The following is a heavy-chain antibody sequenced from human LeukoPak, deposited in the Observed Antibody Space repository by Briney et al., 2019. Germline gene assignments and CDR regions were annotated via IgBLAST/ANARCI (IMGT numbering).Heavy chain of an antibody. Sequence: QAGGSLRLSCAASAFTFSYYAMHWVRQAPGKGLEWVAVISCDGSNKYYADSVKGRFTISRDSSKNTLYLQMNSLRSEDTAVYYCAGGPKYYYDDSAYYYGYFDYWGQGTLVTVSS. CDR1: AFTFSYYA. D-gene: IGHD3-22*01. V-gene: IGHV3-30-3*01. CDR2: ISCDGSNK. CDR3: AGGPKYYYDDSAYYYGYFDY. J-gene: IGHJ4*02.